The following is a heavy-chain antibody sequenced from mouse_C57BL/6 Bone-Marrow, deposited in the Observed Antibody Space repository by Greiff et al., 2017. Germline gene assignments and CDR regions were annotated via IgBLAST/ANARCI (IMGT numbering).Heavy chain of an antibody. CDR2: IGSGGDYI. V-gene: IGHV5S21*01. D-gene: IGHD2-12*01. CDR3: ARPYYSSSDWYFDV. CDR1: GFTFSSYA. J-gene: IGHJ1*03. Sequence: EVQVVESGEGLVKPGGSLKLSCAASGFTFSSYAMSWVRQTPEKRLEWVAYIGSGGDYIYYADTVTGRFTISRENAKNTLYLEMSSLTSEDTAMCSCARPYYSSSDWYFDVWGTGTTVTVSS.